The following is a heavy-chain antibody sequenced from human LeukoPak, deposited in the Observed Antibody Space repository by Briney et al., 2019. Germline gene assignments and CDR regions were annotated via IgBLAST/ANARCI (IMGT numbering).Heavy chain of an antibody. CDR3: ARDRTIFGVVRGWFDP. Sequence: ASVKVSCKASGYTFTSYYMHWVRQAPGQGLEWMGISNPSGGSTSYAQKFQGRVTMTRDTSTSTVYMELSSLRSEDTAVYYCARDRTIFGVVRGWFDPWGQGTLVTVSS. CDR1: GYTFTSYY. J-gene: IGHJ5*02. CDR2: SNPSGGST. V-gene: IGHV1-46*01. D-gene: IGHD3-3*01.